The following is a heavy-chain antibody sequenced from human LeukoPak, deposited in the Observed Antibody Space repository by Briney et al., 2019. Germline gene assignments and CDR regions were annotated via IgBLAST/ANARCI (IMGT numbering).Heavy chain of an antibody. CDR1: GYSSTNYG. Sequence: ASVRVSCKASGYSSTNYGISWVRHAPGQGLEWMGWISPNSGNTKSAQKFQGRVTMTTDTSTSTAYMELRSLRSDDTAVYYCARQGVTAAENNYFYYYMDFWGKGTTVTVSS. D-gene: IGHD6-13*01. V-gene: IGHV1-18*01. CDR3: ARQGVTAAENNYFYYYMDF. J-gene: IGHJ6*03. CDR2: ISPNSGNT.